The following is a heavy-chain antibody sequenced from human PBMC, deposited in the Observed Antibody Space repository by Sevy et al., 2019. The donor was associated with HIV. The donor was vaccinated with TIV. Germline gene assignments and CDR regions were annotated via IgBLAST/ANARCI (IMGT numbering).Heavy chain of an antibody. CDR3: AKDRRYSSSWGYWYFDL. D-gene: IGHD6-13*01. CDR1: GFTFSSYA. Sequence: QAGGSLRLSCAASGFTFSSYAMSWVRQAPGKGLEWVSAISGSGGSTYYADSVKGRFTISRDNSKNTLYLQMNSLRAEDTAVYYCAKDRRYSSSWGYWYFDLWGRGTLVTVSS. CDR2: ISGSGGST. V-gene: IGHV3-23*01. J-gene: IGHJ2*01.